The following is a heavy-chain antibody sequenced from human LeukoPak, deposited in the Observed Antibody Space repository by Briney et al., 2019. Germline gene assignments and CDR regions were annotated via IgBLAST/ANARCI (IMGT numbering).Heavy chain of an antibody. Sequence: GSSVKVSCKTSGGTFNYYIISWVRQAPGQGLEWVGTIILILDIANYAQKFQGRVAITADTSTSTAYMELSDLGSEDTAVYFCAREPEGLTTESHWGQGTLVTVSS. CDR2: IILILDIA. CDR1: GGTFNYYI. V-gene: IGHV1-69*04. D-gene: IGHD1-14*01. CDR3: AREPEGLTTESH. J-gene: IGHJ4*02.